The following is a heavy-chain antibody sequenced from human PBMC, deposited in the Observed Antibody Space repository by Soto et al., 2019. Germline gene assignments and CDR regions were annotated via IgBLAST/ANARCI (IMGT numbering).Heavy chain of an antibody. V-gene: IGHV3-23*01. CDR1: GFSFAGYA. D-gene: IGHD3-9*01. CDR2: ISGGGGST. Sequence: GGSLRLSCAASGFSFAGYALTWVRLAPGKGLEWVASISGGGGSTYYTDSVKGRFSIPRDNSNRVVYLQMGSLTAGDTAVYYCAKTETFNGYYNAFDYWGQGTRVTVSS. CDR3: AKTETFNGYYNAFDY. J-gene: IGHJ4*02.